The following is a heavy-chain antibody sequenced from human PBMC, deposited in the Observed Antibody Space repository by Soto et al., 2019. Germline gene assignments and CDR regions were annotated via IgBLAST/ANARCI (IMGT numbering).Heavy chain of an antibody. CDR1: GFTFISYA. CDR2: ISGSGGST. V-gene: IGHV3-23*01. CDR3: AKPLEGPDAFDI. J-gene: IGHJ3*02. Sequence: VGSPRLSCAASGFTFISYALSWVRQAPGKGLEWVAAISGSGGSTYYADSVKGRFTISRDNSKNTLYLQMNSLRAEDTAVYYCAKPLEGPDAFDIWGQGTMVTVSS.